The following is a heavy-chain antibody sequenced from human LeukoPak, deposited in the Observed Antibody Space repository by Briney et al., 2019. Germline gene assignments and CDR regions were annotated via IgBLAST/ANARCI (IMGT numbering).Heavy chain of an antibody. J-gene: IGHJ5*02. CDR2: INWNGGST. V-gene: IGHV3-20*04. CDR1: GFTFDDYG. Sequence: PGGSLRLSCAASGFTFDDYGMSWVRQAPGKGLEWVSGINWNGGSTGYADSVKGRFTISRDNTKNSLYLQMNSLRAEDTALYYCARRTYDYVWGSYAPWGQGTLVTVSS. D-gene: IGHD3-16*01. CDR3: ARRTYDYVWGSYAP.